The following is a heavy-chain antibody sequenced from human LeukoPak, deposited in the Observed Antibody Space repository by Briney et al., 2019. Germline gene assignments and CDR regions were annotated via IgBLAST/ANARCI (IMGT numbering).Heavy chain of an antibody. CDR2: IYYSGST. CDR3: ARLTVMFFSRQLVAFDI. V-gene: IGHV4-39*01. D-gene: IGHD6-13*01. Sequence: PSETLSLTCTVSGGSISSSSYYWGWIRQPPGKGLEWIGSIYYSGSTYYNPSLKSRVTISVDTSKNQFSLKLSSVTAADTAVYYYARLTVMFFSRQLVAFDIWGQGTMVTVSS. CDR1: GGSISSSSYY. J-gene: IGHJ3*02.